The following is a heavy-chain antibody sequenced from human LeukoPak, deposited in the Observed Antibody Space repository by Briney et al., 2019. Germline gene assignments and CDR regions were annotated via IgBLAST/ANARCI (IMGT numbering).Heavy chain of an antibody. CDR1: GGSFSGYY. Sequence: SETLSLTCAVSGGSFSGYYWSWIRQPPGKGLEWIGEINHSGSTNYNPSLKSRVTISVDTSKNQFSLKLRSVTAADTAVYYCARTLWFGELSLPPDYWGQGTLVTVSS. CDR2: INHSGST. V-gene: IGHV4-34*01. CDR3: ARTLWFGELSLPPDY. D-gene: IGHD3-10*01. J-gene: IGHJ4*02.